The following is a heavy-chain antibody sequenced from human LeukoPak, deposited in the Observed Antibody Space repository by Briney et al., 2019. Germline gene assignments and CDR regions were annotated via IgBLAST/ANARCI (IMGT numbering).Heavy chain of an antibody. V-gene: IGHV3-23*01. CDR1: GFTFSSYA. J-gene: IGHJ5*02. D-gene: IGHD5-12*01. Sequence: SGGSLRLSCAASGFTFSSYAMSWARQAPGKGLEWVSAISGSGGSTYYADSVKGRFTISRDNSKNTLYLQMNSLRAEDTAVYYCAKSGYSGYEGNWFDPWGQGTLVTVSS. CDR2: ISGSGGST. CDR3: AKSGYSGYEGNWFDP.